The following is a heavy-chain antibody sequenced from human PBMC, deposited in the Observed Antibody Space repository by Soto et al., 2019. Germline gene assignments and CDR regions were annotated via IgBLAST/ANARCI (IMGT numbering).Heavy chain of an antibody. CDR3: ARKSSSSSWFDP. D-gene: IGHD6-6*01. Sequence: SVKVSFKTSCYTFFSYGISWVRQAPGQGLEWMGWINGYNGNTNYAQKFQARVTMTADTSTRTAYMELRSLRSDDTALYYCARKSSSSSWFDPWGQGTLVTVSS. CDR2: INGYNGNT. CDR1: CYTFFSYG. V-gene: IGHV1-18*01. J-gene: IGHJ5*02.